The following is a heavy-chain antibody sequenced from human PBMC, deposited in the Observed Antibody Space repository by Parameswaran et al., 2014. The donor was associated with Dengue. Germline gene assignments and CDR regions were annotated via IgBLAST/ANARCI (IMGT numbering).Heavy chain of an antibody. J-gene: IGHJ5*02. Sequence: RWIRQPPREGAGVDWEINHSGTTHHNPSLKSRVTISVDTSKNQFSLKLTSVTAADTAVYYCARVGGYGGNSVGIDPWGQGTLVTVSS. CDR2: INHSGTT. V-gene: IGHV4-34*01. CDR3: ARVGGYGGNSVGIDP. D-gene: IGHD4-23*01.